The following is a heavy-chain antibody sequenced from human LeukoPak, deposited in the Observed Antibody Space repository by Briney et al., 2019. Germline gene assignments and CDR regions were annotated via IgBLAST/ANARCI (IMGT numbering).Heavy chain of an antibody. CDR3: ARKVPNDSSGYYYRGQFDP. Sequence: ASVKVSCKASGYTFTSYYMHWVRQAPGQGLEWMGIINPSGGRTSYAQKFQGRVTITADKSTSTAYMELSSLRSEDTAVYYCARKVPNDSSGYYYRGQFDPWGQGTLVTVSS. CDR1: GYTFTSYY. V-gene: IGHV1-46*01. CDR2: INPSGGRT. D-gene: IGHD3-22*01. J-gene: IGHJ5*02.